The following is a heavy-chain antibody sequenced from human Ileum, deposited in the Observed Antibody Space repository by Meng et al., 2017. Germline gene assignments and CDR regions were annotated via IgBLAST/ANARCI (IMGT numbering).Heavy chain of an antibody. Sequence: QVQLVQSGAVVRQPGPAAKVSCKASGGTFSNFDLHWVRQAPGQGLECMGGITPITGVTNYAHKFHGRVSITAYTSTATAYLDLSSLRSEDTALYFCARFPRCTRTSCYGVWFDPWGQGTLVTVSS. CDR2: ITPITGVT. CDR1: GGTFSNFD. CDR3: ARFPRCTRTSCYGVWFDP. D-gene: IGHD2-8*01. J-gene: IGHJ5*02. V-gene: IGHV1-69*02.